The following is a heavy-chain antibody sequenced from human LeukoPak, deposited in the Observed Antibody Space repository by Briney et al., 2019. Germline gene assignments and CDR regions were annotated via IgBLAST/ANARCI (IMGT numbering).Heavy chain of an antibody. Sequence: VASVKVSCKASGYDFRSYGISWVRQAPGQGLEWMGWSSPLSGNRDYAQKFQDRFTMTTDTSTKTAHMELRSLRSDDTAVYYCTRVDPLNDGAEYFQHWGQGTLVIVSS. CDR1: GYDFRSYG. J-gene: IGHJ1*01. CDR2: SSPLSGNR. V-gene: IGHV1-18*01. CDR3: TRVDPLNDGAEYFQH. D-gene: IGHD1-1*01.